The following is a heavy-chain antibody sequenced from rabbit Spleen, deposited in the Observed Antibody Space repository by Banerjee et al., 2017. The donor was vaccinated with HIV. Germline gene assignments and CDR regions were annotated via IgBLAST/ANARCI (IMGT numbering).Heavy chain of an antibody. CDR3: TRDLTGVIGWNFNL. V-gene: IGHV1S45*01. CDR2: IDSGSSGFT. J-gene: IGHJ4*01. Sequence: EQLEESGGGLVKPYGSLTLTCKASGVSLNDKDVMFWVRQAPGKGLEWIACIDSGSSGFTYSASWAKGRFAISKTSSTTVTLQMTSLTAADTATYFCTRDLTGVIGWNFNLWGQGTLVTVS. CDR1: GVSLNDKDV. D-gene: IGHD1-1*01.